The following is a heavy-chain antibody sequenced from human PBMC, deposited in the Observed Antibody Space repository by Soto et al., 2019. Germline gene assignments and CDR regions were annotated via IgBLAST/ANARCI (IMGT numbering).Heavy chain of an antibody. V-gene: IGHV4-31*03. CDR2: IYYRGST. D-gene: IGHD2-8*01. CDR1: GGSISSGGYY. Sequence: QVQLQESGPGLVKPSQTLSLTCTVSGGSISSGGYYWSWIRQHPGKGLEWIGYIYYRGSTYYNPSSKSRVTISVETSKNQFSLKLSSVTAADTAVYYCERDWCTNGGCRLDYWGQGTLVTVSS. CDR3: ERDWCTNGGCRLDY. J-gene: IGHJ4*02.